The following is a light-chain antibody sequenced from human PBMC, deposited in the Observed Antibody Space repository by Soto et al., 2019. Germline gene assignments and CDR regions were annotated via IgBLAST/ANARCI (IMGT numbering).Light chain of an antibody. V-gene: IGKV3-15*01. J-gene: IGKJ2*01. Sequence: EIVMTQSPAILSVSPGERATLSCRASQSVSSNLAWYQQKPGQAPRLLIYGASTRATGIAARLSGSGSGTEFTLTISSLQSEDFAVYYCQQYNNWPYTFGQGTKLEIK. CDR1: QSVSSN. CDR2: GAS. CDR3: QQYNNWPYT.